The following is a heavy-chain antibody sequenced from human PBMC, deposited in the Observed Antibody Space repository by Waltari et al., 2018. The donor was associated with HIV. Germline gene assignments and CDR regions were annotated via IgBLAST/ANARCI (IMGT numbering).Heavy chain of an antibody. J-gene: IGHJ4*02. CDR3: ARERSDSYSSGWYDY. D-gene: IGHD6-19*01. CDR2: IYHSGST. V-gene: IGHV4-38-2*02. Sequence: QVQLQASGPGLVKPSETLSLTCAVSGYSLSSGYYWGCTRQPPGKGLEWIGNIYHSGSTYYNPSLQSRVTISVDTSKNQFSLKLSSVTAADTAVYYCARERSDSYSSGWYDYWGQGTLVTVSS. CDR1: GYSLSSGYY.